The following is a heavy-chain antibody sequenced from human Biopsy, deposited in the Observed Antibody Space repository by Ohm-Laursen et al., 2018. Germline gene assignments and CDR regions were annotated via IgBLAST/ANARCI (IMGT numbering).Heavy chain of an antibody. CDR2: VYFTGST. CDR3: ARDRRGDSYMDV. V-gene: IGHV4-59*01. CDR1: GDSIRSYY. J-gene: IGHJ6*02. Sequence: SETLSLTCSVSGDSIRSYYWSWIRQTPEKGLEWIGHVYFTGSTNSNPSLKSRVTISVDTSRGRFSLTLSSVTAADTAIYYCARDRRGDSYMDVWGQGTMVTVSS. D-gene: IGHD2-15*01.